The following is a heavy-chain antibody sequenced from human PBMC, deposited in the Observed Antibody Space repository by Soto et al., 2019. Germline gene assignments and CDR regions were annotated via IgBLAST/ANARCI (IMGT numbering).Heavy chain of an antibody. V-gene: IGHV3-11*01. D-gene: IGHD4-17*01. J-gene: IGHJ6*02. Sequence: QGQLVESGGDLVRPGGSLRLSCATSGFTFGDRYMSWIRQAPGKGLEWVSYISSSGFTIYYADSVKGRFTISRDNANDSLYLQMNSLRAEDTAVDYCARNTKSAAGADYYGLDVWGHGTTVIVSS. CDR3: ARNTKSAAGADYYGLDV. CDR1: GFTFGDRY. CDR2: ISSSGFTI.